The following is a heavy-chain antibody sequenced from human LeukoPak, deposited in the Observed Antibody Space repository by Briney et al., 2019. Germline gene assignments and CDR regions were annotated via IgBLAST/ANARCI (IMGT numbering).Heavy chain of an antibody. D-gene: IGHD2-15*01. CDR3: ATGLVAATTADYYYGMDV. V-gene: IGHV1-24*01. Sequence: ASVKVSCKVSGYTLTELSIHWVRQAPGKGLERMGGFDPEDGETIYAQKFQGRVTMTEDTSTDTAYMELSSLRSEDTAVYYCATGLVAATTADYYYGMDVWGQGTTVTVSS. J-gene: IGHJ6*02. CDR1: GYTLTELS. CDR2: FDPEDGET.